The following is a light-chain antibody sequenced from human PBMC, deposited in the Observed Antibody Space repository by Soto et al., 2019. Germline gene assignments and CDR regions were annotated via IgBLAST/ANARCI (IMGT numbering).Light chain of an antibody. CDR2: LNH. Sequence: QSVLTQPPSASGTPGQRVTISCSGSSSNIGSEPVNWYQHLPGTAPKLLIYLNHQRPSGVPDRFSGSKSDTSASLAISGLQSEDEADYYCATWDDSLKRVVFGGGTKLTVL. V-gene: IGLV1-44*01. J-gene: IGLJ2*01. CDR1: SSNIGSEP. CDR3: ATWDDSLKRVV.